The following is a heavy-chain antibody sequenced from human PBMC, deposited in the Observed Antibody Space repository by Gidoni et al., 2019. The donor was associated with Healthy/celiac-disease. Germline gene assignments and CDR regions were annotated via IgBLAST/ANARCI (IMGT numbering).Heavy chain of an antibody. V-gene: IGHV3-23*01. CDR2: ISGSGGST. CDR3: AKDLRNWFDP. J-gene: IGHJ5*02. Sequence: EVQLLESGGGLVQPGGSLRLSCAAPGFTFSSYPLSWVRQAPGKGLEWVSAISGSGGSTYYADSVKGRFTISRDNSKNTLYLQMNSLRAEDTAVYYCAKDLRNWFDPWGQGTLVTVSS. CDR1: GFTFSSYP.